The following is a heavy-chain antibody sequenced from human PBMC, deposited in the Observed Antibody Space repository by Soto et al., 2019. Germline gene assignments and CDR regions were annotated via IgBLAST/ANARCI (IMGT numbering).Heavy chain of an antibody. Sequence: ASVKVSCKVSGYTLTELSMRWVRQAPGKGLEWMGGFDPEDGETIYAQKFQGRVTMTEDTSTDTAYMELSSLRSEDTAVYYCATGPHTYYSDYVFDYWGQGTLVTVSS. D-gene: IGHD4-17*01. V-gene: IGHV1-24*01. J-gene: IGHJ4*02. CDR1: GYTLTELS. CDR2: FDPEDGET. CDR3: ATGPHTYYSDYVFDY.